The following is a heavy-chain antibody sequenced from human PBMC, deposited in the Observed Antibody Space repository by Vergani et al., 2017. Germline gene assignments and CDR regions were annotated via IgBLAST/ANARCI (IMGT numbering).Heavy chain of an antibody. J-gene: IGHJ6*03. D-gene: IGHD3-10*01. Sequence: QVQLVQSGAEVKKPGSSVKVSCKASGGTFSSYAISWVRQAPGQGLEWMGRIIPIVGTANYAQKFQGRVTITADESTSTAYMELSSLRSEDTAVYYCAGARVLAARFGEFDMDVWGKGTTVTVSS. CDR2: IIPIVGTA. V-gene: IGHV1-69*18. CDR1: GGTFSSYA. CDR3: AGARVLAARFGEFDMDV.